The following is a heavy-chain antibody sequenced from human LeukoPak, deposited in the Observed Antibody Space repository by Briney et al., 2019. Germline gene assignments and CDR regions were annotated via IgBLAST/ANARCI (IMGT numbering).Heavy chain of an antibody. CDR2: IIPIFGTA. CDR3: ARATHETTVTTNFDY. Sequence: SVKVSCKASGGTFSSYAISWVRQAPGQGLEWMGGIIPIFGTANYAQKFQGRVTITADKSTSTAYMELSSLRSEDTAVYYCARATHETTVTTNFDYWGQGTLVTVSS. CDR1: GGTFSSYA. V-gene: IGHV1-69*06. J-gene: IGHJ4*02. D-gene: IGHD4-17*01.